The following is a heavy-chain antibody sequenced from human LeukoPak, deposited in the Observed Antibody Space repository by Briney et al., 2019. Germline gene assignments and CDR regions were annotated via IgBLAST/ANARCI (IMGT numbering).Heavy chain of an antibody. CDR1: GGSISSSNW. CDR3: ARVPIVVVVAATLPEYYFDY. V-gene: IGHV4-4*02. Sequence: PSETLSLTCAVPGGSISSSNWWSWVRQPPGKGLEWIGEIYHSGSTNYNPSLKSRVTISVDKSKNQFSLKLSSVTAADTAVYYCARVPIVVVVAATLPEYYFDYWGQGTLVTVSP. CDR2: IYHSGST. D-gene: IGHD2-15*01. J-gene: IGHJ4*02.